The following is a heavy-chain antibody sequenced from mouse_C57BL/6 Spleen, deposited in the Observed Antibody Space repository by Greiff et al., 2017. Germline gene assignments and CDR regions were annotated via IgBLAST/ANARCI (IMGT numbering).Heavy chain of an antibody. CDR2: IDPEDGDT. J-gene: IGHJ2*01. V-gene: IGHV14-2*01. D-gene: IGHD2-4*01. CDR3: ARSDDWYYFDD. CDR1: GFNIKDYY. Sequence: EVQLQQSGAELVKPGASVKLSCTASGFNIKDYYMPWVKQRPEQGLEWIGRIDPEDGDTKYAPKFQGKATITADTSSNTAYLQLSSLTSEDTAVYYCARSDDWYYFDDWGQGTTRTVSS.